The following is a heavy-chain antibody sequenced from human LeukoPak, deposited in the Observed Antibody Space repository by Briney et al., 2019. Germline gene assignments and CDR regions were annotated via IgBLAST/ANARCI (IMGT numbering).Heavy chain of an antibody. J-gene: IGHJ4*02. CDR1: GGPINNQY. Sequence: SETLSLTCIVSGGPINNQYWSWIRQPPGQGLEWIGYIFDTGNTNSNPSLKSRVAISLDTSKNQFSLKLSSVTAADTAVYYCARDQVGYGLDYWGQGTLVTVSS. D-gene: IGHD5-18*01. CDR3: ARDQVGYGLDY. CDR2: IFDTGNT. V-gene: IGHV4-59*11.